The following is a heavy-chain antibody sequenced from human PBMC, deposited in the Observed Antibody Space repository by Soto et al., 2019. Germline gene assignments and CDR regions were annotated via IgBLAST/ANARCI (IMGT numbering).Heavy chain of an antibody. CDR2: INHRGSA. J-gene: IGHJ4*02. CDR1: GASVSSTYW. CDR3: ARHNAASGTYYFDY. Sequence: SETLCLTCAVSGASVSSTYWWSWVRQPPGKGPGWIGEINHRGSANYNPSLKSRVTMSLDISKSQFSLRLTSVTAADTAVYFCARHNAASGTYYFDYWGRGALVT. V-gene: IGHV4-4*02. D-gene: IGHD6-13*01.